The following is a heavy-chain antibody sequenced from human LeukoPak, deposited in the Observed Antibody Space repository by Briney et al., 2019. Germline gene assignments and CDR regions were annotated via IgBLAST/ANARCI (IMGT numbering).Heavy chain of an antibody. CDR1: GFTFSSYD. CDR3: ARRALAVAGTPFDY. Sequence: GGSLRLSCAASGFTFSSYDMHWVRQATGKGLEWVSAIGTAGDTYYPGSVKGRFPISRENAKNSLYLQMNSLRAGDTVVYYCARRALAVAGTPFDYWGQGTLVTVSS. V-gene: IGHV3-13*01. CDR2: IGTAGDT. D-gene: IGHD6-19*01. J-gene: IGHJ4*02.